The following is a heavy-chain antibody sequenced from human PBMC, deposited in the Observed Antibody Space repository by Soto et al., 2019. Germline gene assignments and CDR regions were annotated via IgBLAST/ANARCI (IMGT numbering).Heavy chain of an antibody. V-gene: IGHV3-74*01. CDR1: GFTFSSYW. D-gene: IGHD1-20*01. J-gene: IGHJ4*02. CDR3: ARDPGITRSENYFDK. CDR2: INFDGSRT. Sequence: PGGSLRLSCAASGFTFSSYWMHWVRQAPGKGLVWVARINFDGSRTDYADSVKGRFTISRDNSKNTLYLQMNSLRAEDTAVYYCARDPGITRSENYFDKWGQGTLVTVSS.